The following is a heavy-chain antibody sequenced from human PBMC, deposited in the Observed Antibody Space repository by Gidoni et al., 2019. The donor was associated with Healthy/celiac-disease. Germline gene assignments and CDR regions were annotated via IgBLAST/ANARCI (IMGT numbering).Heavy chain of an antibody. Sequence: QVQLVQSGAEVKKPGASVKVSCTASGYTFTSYGISWVRQAPGQGLEWMGWISAYNGNTNYAQKLQGRVTMTTDTSTSTAYMELRSLRSDDTAVYYCARVMEQQLPPTYGMDVWGQGTTVTVSS. CDR2: ISAYNGNT. CDR3: ARVMEQQLPPTYGMDV. J-gene: IGHJ6*02. CDR1: GYTFTSYG. V-gene: IGHV1-18*04. D-gene: IGHD6-13*01.